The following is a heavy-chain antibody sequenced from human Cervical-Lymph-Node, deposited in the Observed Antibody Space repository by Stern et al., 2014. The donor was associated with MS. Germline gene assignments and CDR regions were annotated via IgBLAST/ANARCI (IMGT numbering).Heavy chain of an antibody. Sequence: QLVQSGAEVKKPGSSVRVSCKASGGTFTSYTITWVRQAPGQGLQWMGEIIPSFDITTYAQSFQGRLTISEDTSTTTVYMELSRVRADDTDVYYCERFSGWGPGTLVTVSS. CDR1: GGTFTSYT. CDR2: IIPSFDIT. V-gene: IGHV1-69*17. CDR3: ERFSG. D-gene: IGHD2-8*02. J-gene: IGHJ4*02.